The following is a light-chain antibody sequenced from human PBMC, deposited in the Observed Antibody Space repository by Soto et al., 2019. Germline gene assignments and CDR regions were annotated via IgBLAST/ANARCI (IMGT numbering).Light chain of an antibody. V-gene: IGKV3-20*01. CDR2: GAS. Sequence: EIVLTQSPGTLSLSPGERATLSRRASQSVSSNYLAWYQQRPGQAPRLLIFGASYRAAGIPDRFSGSGSGTDFILTISRLEPEDFAVYYCQHYGSSPPEFTFGPGTKVDSK. CDR1: QSVSSNY. CDR3: QHYGSSPPEFT. J-gene: IGKJ3*01.